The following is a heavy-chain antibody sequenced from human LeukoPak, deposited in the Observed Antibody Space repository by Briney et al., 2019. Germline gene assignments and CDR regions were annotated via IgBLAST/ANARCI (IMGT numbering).Heavy chain of an antibody. Sequence: SETLSLTCTVSGGSISSYYWSWIRQPPGKGLEWIGYIYYSGSTSYNPSLKSRVTISVDTSKNQFSLKLRFVTAADTAVYYCARDGGPRFDYWGQGTLVTVSS. J-gene: IGHJ4*02. CDR2: IYYSGST. V-gene: IGHV4-59*01. D-gene: IGHD2-15*01. CDR3: ARDGGPRFDY. CDR1: GGSISSYY.